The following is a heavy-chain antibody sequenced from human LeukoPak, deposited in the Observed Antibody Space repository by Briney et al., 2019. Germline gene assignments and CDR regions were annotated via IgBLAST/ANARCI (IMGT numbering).Heavy chain of an antibody. J-gene: IGHJ5*02. Sequence: SETLSPTCAVYGGSFSGYYWSWIRQPPGKGLEWIGEIYHSGSTNYNPSLKSRVTISVDTSKNQFSLKLSSVTAADTAVYYCARGGTYYDILTGYSEVLKWSYYWFDPWGQGTLVTVSS. CDR2: IYHSGST. V-gene: IGHV4-34*01. CDR1: GGSFSGYY. CDR3: ARGGTYYDILTGYSEVLKWSYYWFDP. D-gene: IGHD3-9*01.